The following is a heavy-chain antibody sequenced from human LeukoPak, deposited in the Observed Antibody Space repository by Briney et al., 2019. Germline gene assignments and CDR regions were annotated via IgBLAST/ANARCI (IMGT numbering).Heavy chain of an antibody. CDR2: INPNSGGT. D-gene: IGHD6-13*01. Sequence: ASVKVSCKASGYTFTGYYMHWVRQAPGQGLEWMGRINPNSGGTNYAQKFQGRVTMTRDTSISTAYMELSRLRSDDTAVYYCARGRAAKNYFDYWGQGTLVTVSS. J-gene: IGHJ4*02. CDR3: ARGRAAKNYFDY. V-gene: IGHV1-2*06. CDR1: GYTFTGYY.